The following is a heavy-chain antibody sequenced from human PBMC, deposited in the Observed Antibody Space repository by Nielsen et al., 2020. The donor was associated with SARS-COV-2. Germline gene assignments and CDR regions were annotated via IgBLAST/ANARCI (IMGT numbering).Heavy chain of an antibody. J-gene: IGHJ3*02. Sequence: SGPTLVKPTQTLTLTCTFSGFSLSTSGMCVSWIRQPPGKALEWLALIDWDDDKYYSTFLKTRLTISKDTSKNQVVLTMTNMDPVDTATYYCARLTEYYYDSSGFDAFDIWGQGTMVTVSS. CDR1: GFSLSTSGMC. CDR3: ARLTEYYYDSSGFDAFDI. CDR2: IDWDDDK. D-gene: IGHD3-22*01. V-gene: IGHV2-70*01.